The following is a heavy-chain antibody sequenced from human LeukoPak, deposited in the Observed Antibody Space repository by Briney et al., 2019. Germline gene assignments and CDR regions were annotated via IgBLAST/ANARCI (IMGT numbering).Heavy chain of an antibody. CDR1: GFTFSGYS. CDR3: ARDRGGYYGSENDF. D-gene: IGHD3-10*01. J-gene: IGHJ4*02. Sequence: PGGSLRLSCAASGFTFSGYSMNWVRQASGKGLEWLSYISGSFGTIYSADSVKGRFTISRDNAKNSLFLQMNSLRAEDTAVYYCARDRGGYYGSENDFWGQGTLVTVSS. V-gene: IGHV3-48*01. CDR2: ISGSFGTI.